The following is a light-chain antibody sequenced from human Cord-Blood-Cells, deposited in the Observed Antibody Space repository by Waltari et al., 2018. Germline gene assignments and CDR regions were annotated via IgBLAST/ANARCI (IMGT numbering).Light chain of an antibody. V-gene: IGLV3-25*03. CDR1: ALPKQY. Sequence: QPPSVSVSPGQTARITCSGDALPKQYAYWYQQKPGQAPVLVIYKDSERPSGIPERFSGSSSGTTVTLTISGVQAEDEADYYCQSADSSVVFGGGTKLTVL. CDR2: KDS. J-gene: IGLJ2*01. CDR3: QSADSSVV.